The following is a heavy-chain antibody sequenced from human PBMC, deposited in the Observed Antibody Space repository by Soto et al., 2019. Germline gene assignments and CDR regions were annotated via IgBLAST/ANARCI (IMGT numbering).Heavy chain of an antibody. Sequence: XXTLSLTCAVSCGSITSSNWWSWVRQPPGKGMEWIGXIYHSXSTNYNKSLKXXVTMSVDXXKNQFSLKLTSVTAVDTAVYYCARREIQGTIDYWGQGTLVTVSS. D-gene: IGHD2-8*01. CDR3: ARREIQGTIDY. J-gene: IGHJ4*02. CDR2: IYHSXST. CDR1: CGSITSSNW. V-gene: IGHV4-4*02.